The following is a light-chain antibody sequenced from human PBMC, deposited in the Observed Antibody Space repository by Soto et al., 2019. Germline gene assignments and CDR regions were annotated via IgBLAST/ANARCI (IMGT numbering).Light chain of an antibody. CDR1: QGISSY. J-gene: IGKJ1*01. V-gene: IGKV1-8*01. CDR2: SAS. Sequence: AIRMTQSPSSLSASTGDRVTITCRASQGISSYLAWYQQKPGKAPKLLIYSASRLQSEVPSRFSGSGSGTDFTLTISSLQPEDFATYYCQQAKRFPWTFGQGTKVEIK. CDR3: QQAKRFPWT.